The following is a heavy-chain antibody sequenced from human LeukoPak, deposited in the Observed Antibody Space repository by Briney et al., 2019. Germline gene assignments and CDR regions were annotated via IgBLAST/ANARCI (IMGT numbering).Heavy chain of an antibody. CDR3: ARTTYYYANSGSSPVDY. CDR2: ISNSGSTI. J-gene: IGHJ4*02. D-gene: IGHD3-22*01. V-gene: IGHV3-48*03. Sequence: GGSLRLSCAASGFTFSSFEMNWVRQAPGKGLEWVSYISNSGSTIYYADSVKGRFTISRDNAKNSLYLQMTSLRAEDTAVYFCARTTYYYANSGSSPVDYWGQGTLVTVSS. CDR1: GFTFSSFE.